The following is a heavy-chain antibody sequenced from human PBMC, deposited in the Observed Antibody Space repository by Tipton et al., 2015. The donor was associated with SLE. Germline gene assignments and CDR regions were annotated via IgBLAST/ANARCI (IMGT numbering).Heavy chain of an antibody. V-gene: IGHV3-33*08. Sequence: SLRLSCVVSGVTFSSYGMHWVRQAPGKGLEWVAVIWYDGSNKYYADSVKGRFTISRDNSKNTLYLQMNSLRAEDTAVYYCARDRSRYYYQYGMDVWGQGTSVTVSS. CDR2: IWYDGSNK. CDR3: ARDRSRYYYQYGMDV. CDR1: GVTFSSYG. D-gene: IGHD2-15*01. J-gene: IGHJ6*02.